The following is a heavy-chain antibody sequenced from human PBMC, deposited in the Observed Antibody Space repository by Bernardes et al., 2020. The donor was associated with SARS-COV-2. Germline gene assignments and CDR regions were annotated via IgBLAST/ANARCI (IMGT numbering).Heavy chain of an antibody. CDR3: ARGYDSGYFDY. J-gene: IGHJ4*02. Sequence: SLRLSCAASGFTLSTYAMHWVRQAPGKGLEWVALISYDGSNKYHADSVKGRFTISRDNSKNTLYLQMNSLRAEDTAVYYCARGYDSGYFDYWGQGTLVTGTS. V-gene: IGHV3-30-3*01. D-gene: IGHD5-12*01. CDR1: GFTLSTYA. CDR2: ISYDGSNK.